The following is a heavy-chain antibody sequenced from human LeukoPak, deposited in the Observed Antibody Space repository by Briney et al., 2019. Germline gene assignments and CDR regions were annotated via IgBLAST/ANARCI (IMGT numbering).Heavy chain of an antibody. D-gene: IGHD6-13*01. CDR3: ARGEQQLRFDP. V-gene: IGHV1-69*13. CDR1: GGTFSSYA. J-gene: IGHJ5*02. CDR2: IIPIFGTA. Sequence: ASVKVFCKASGGTFSSYAISWVRQAPGQGLEWMGGIIPIFGTANYAQKFQGRVTITADESTSTAYMELSSLRSEDTAVYYCARGEQQLRFDPWGQGTLVTVSS.